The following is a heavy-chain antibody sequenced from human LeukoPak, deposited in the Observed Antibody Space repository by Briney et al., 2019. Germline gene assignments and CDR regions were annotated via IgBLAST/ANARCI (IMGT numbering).Heavy chain of an antibody. D-gene: IGHD3-22*01. J-gene: IGHJ4*02. CDR3: AKDFDYYDTSDYFFLAVFDY. V-gene: IGHV3-23*01. CDR1: GFTFNNYA. Sequence: PGGSLRLSSAASGFTFNNYAMTWVRQAPGKGLEWVSAISGSGATTYYADSVKGRFTISRDSSKNTLYLEMSSLRAEDTAVYYCAKDFDYYDTSDYFFLAVFDYWGQGTLVTVSS. CDR2: ISGSGATT.